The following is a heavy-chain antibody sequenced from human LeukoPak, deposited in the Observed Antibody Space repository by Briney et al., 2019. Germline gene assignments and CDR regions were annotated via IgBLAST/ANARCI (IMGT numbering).Heavy chain of an antibody. J-gene: IGHJ4*02. V-gene: IGHV4-39*01. CDR3: ARQLEQLGGGDYYFDY. CDR1: GGSISSSSYY. D-gene: IGHD6-13*01. Sequence: SETLSLTCTVSGGSISSSSYYWGWIRQPPGKGLEWIGSIYYSGSTYYNPSLKSRVTISVDTSKNQFSLKLSSVTAADTAVYYCARQLEQLGGGDYYFDYWGQGTLVTVSS. CDR2: IYYSGST.